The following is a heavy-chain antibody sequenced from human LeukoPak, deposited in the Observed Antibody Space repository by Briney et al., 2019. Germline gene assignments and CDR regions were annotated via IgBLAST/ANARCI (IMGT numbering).Heavy chain of an antibody. V-gene: IGHV3-30*18. J-gene: IGHJ3*02. CDR3: AKSRASESSGSNTDAFDI. Sequence: PGGSLRLSCAASGFTFSSYAKHWVRQAPGKGLEWVAVISYDGSYKYYADSVNGRFTISRDNSKNTLYLHMNSLRAEDTAMYYCAKSRASESSGSNTDAFDIWGQGTMVTVSS. CDR1: GFTFSSYA. CDR2: ISYDGSYK. D-gene: IGHD3-22*01.